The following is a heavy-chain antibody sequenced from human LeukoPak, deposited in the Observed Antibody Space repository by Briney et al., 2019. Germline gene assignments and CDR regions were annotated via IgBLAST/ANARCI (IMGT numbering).Heavy chain of an antibody. CDR1: GYTLTELS. CDR2: FDPEDGET. CDR3: ATTVPHNYDILTGYSRFDY. Sequence: ASVKVSCKVSGYTLTELSMHRVRQAPGKGLEWMGGFDPEDGETIYAQKFQGRVTMTEDTSTDTAYMELSSLRSEDTAVYYCATTVPHNYDILTGYSRFDYWGQGTLVTVSS. D-gene: IGHD3-9*01. V-gene: IGHV1-24*01. J-gene: IGHJ4*02.